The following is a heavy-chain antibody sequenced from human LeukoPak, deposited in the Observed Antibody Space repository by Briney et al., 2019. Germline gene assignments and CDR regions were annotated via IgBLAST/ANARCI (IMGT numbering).Heavy chain of an antibody. CDR1: GFTFSRYS. Sequence: GGSLRLSCAASGFTFSRYSMNWVRQAPGKGLEWVSYISSSSSTIYYADSVKGRFTISRDNSKNTLYLQMNSLRAEDTAVYYCARTRIAAAGTEIDYWGQGTLVTVSS. J-gene: IGHJ4*02. CDR3: ARTRIAAAGTEIDY. D-gene: IGHD6-13*01. CDR2: ISSSSSTI. V-gene: IGHV3-48*01.